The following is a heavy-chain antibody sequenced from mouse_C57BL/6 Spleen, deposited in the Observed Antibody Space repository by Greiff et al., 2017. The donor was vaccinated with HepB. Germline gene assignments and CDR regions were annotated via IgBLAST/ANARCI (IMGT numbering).Heavy chain of an antibody. V-gene: IGHV1-82*01. CDR3: ARTGNYDAMDY. Sequence: VQLQQSGPELVKPGASVKISCKASGYAFSSSWMNWVKQRPGKGLEWIGRIYPGDGDTNYNGKFKGKATLTADKYSSTAYMQLSSLKSEDSAVYFCARTGNYDAMDYWGQGTSVTVSS. D-gene: IGHD2-1*01. J-gene: IGHJ4*01. CDR2: IYPGDGDT. CDR1: GYAFSSSW.